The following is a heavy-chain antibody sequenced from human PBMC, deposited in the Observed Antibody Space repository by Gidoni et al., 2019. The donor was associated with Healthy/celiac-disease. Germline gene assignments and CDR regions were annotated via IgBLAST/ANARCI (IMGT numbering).Heavy chain of an antibody. J-gene: IGHJ5*02. CDR2: IYYSGST. CDR1: GGSISSSSYY. V-gene: IGHV4-39*01. D-gene: IGHD3-22*01. Sequence: QLQLQESGPGLVKPSETLSLTCTVSGGSISSSSYYWGWIRQPPGKGLEWIGSIYYSGSTYYNPSLKSRVTISVDTSKNQFSLKLSSVTAADTAVYYCASNYYDSSGYNWFDPWGQGTLVTVSS. CDR3: ASNYYDSSGYNWFDP.